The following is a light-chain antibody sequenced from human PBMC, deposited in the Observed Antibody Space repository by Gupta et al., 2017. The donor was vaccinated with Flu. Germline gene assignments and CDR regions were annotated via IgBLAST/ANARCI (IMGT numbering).Light chain of an antibody. J-gene: IGLJ3*02. CDR2: RNN. CDR3: ASWDDSLSAWV. CDR1: SSNIGYNY. V-gene: IGLV1-47*01. Sequence: QSVLTQPPSASGTPGQRVTISCSGGSSNIGYNYVSRYQQLPGTAPKLLIYRNNQRPSGVPDRFSGSKSGTSASLAISGLRSEDEADYSCASWDDSLSAWVFGGGTKLTVL.